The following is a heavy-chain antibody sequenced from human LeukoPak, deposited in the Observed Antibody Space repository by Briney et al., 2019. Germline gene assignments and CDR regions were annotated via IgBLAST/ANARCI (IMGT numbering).Heavy chain of an antibody. D-gene: IGHD3-22*01. J-gene: IGHJ6*02. V-gene: IGHV4-39*01. CDR3: AAPPRNYDSSGYYYGYYYYGMDV. CDR2: IYYSGST. Sequence: PSETLSLTCTVSGGSISSSSYSWVWIRPPPGKGLVWFGSIYYSGSTYYNPSLKSRVTISVDTSKNQFSLKLSSVTAADTAVYYCAAPPRNYDSSGYYYGYYYYGMDVWGQGTTVTVSS. CDR1: GGSISSSSYS.